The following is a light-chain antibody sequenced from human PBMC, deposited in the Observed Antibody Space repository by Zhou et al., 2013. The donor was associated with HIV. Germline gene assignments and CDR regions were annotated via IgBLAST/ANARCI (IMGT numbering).Light chain of an antibody. CDR2: QVS. CDR1: QSLVYSDGNTY. V-gene: IGKV2-30*01. CDR3: QQSYSTPPRS. Sequence: DVVMTQSPPSLPVTLGQPASISCRSSQSLVYSDGNTYLNWYQHRPGQSPRRLIYQVSHRDSGVPDRFSGSGSGTDFTLTISSLQPEDFATYYCQQSYSTPPRSFGQGTKLEIK. J-gene: IGKJ2*04.